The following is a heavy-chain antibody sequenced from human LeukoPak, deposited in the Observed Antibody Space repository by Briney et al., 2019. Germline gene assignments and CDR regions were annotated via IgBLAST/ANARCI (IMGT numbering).Heavy chain of an antibody. CDR2: ISYDGSGK. D-gene: IGHD5-18*01. CDR3: SRGYSYGDY. CDR1: GFTFSSYG. Sequence: GGSLRLSCAASGFTFSSYGMHWVRQAPGKGLEWVAVISYDGSGKYYADSVKGRFTISRDNSKNTLYLQMNSLRAEDTAVYYCSRGYSYGDYWGQGTLVTVSS. J-gene: IGHJ4*02. V-gene: IGHV3-30*03.